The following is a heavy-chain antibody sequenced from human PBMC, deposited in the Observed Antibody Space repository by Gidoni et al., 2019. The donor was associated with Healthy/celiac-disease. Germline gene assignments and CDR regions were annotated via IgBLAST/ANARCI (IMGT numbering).Heavy chain of an antibody. D-gene: IGHD6-19*01. CDR2: INPSGGST. Sequence: QVQLVQSGAEVKKPGASVKVSCKASGYTFTSYYMHWVRQAPGQGLEWMGIINPSGGSTSYAQKFQGRVTMTRDTSTSTVYMELSSLRSEDTAVYYCARAGYSSGWGNYYMDVWGKGTTVTVSS. CDR1: GYTFTSYY. J-gene: IGHJ6*03. V-gene: IGHV1-46*03. CDR3: ARAGYSSGWGNYYMDV.